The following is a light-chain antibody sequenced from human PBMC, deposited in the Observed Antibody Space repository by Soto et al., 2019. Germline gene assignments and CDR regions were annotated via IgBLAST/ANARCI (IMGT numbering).Light chain of an antibody. CDR3: QQLQSFVLT. V-gene: IGKV1-9*01. CDR1: QDISIY. CDR2: GAS. J-gene: IGKJ4*01. Sequence: IQLTQSPSSLSASIGDRVTITCRASQDISIYLAWYQQKSGEAPRLLIYGASTLQSGVPSRFSGSRSGTDFPLSIRGLQPEDFATYYGQQLQSFVLTFGGGTKVEMK.